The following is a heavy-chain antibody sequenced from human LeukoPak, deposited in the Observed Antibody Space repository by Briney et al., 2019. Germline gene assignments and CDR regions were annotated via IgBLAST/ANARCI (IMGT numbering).Heavy chain of an antibody. CDR3: AKGTPVGATQLLGY. D-gene: IGHD1-26*01. V-gene: IGHV3-7*01. CDR1: GFTFSNYW. J-gene: IGHJ4*02. CDR2: IKEDGSEK. Sequence: GGSLRLSCAASGFTFSNYWMSWVRQAPGKGLEWVANIKEDGSEKYYVDSVKGRFTISRDNARNSLYLQTNSLRAEDTAVYYCAKGTPVGATQLLGYWGQGTLVTVSS.